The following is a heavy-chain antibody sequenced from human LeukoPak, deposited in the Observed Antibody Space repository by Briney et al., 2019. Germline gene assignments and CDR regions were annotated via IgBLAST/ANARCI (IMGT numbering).Heavy chain of an antibody. D-gene: IGHD1-20*01. CDR1: GFTVSSNY. Sequence: PGGSLRLSCAASGFTVSSNYMSWVRQAPGKGLEWVSTISGSGASTYYADSVKGRFTISRDNSKNTLYLQMDSLRAEDTAVYYCARDLTAYDTPYWGQGTLVTVSS. V-gene: IGHV3-23*01. J-gene: IGHJ4*02. CDR2: ISGSGAST. CDR3: ARDLTAYDTPY.